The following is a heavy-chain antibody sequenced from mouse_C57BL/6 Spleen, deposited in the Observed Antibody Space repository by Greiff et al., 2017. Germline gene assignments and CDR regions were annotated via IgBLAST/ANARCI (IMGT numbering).Heavy chain of an antibody. Sequence: EVKLMESGGGLVKPGGSLKLSCAASGFTFSDYGMHWVRQAPEKGMEWVAYISSGSSTIYYADTVKGRFTISRDNAKNTLFLQMTSLRSEDTAMYYCARENYYGSSPAWFAYWGQGTLVTVSA. V-gene: IGHV5-17*01. CDR3: ARENYYGSSPAWFAY. CDR2: ISSGSSTI. D-gene: IGHD1-1*01. CDR1: GFTFSDYG. J-gene: IGHJ3*01.